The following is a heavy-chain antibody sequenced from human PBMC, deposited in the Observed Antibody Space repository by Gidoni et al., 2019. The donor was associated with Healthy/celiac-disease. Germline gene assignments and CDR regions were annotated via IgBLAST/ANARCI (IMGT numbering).Heavy chain of an antibody. CDR3: AREGSGWYRAFDY. J-gene: IGHJ4*02. Sequence: QVQLQESGPGLVKPSETLSLTCTVSGGSISSYYWSWIRQPPGKGLEWIGYIYYSWSTNYNPSLKRRVTISVDTSKNQFSLKLSSVTAADSAVYYCAREGSGWYRAFDYWGQGTLVTVSS. V-gene: IGHV4-59*01. D-gene: IGHD6-19*01. CDR1: GGSISSYY. CDR2: IYYSWST.